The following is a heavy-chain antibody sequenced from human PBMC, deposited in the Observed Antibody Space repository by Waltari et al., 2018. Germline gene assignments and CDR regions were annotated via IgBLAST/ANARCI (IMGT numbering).Heavy chain of an antibody. CDR3: ARDLLWDTAMAGDAFDI. V-gene: IGHV1-18*01. CDR2: SSAYNGNT. J-gene: IGHJ3*02. CDR1: GYTFTSYG. D-gene: IGHD5-18*01. Sequence: QVQLVQSGAEVKKPGASVKVSCKASGYTFTSYGISWVRQAPGQGLEWMGWSSAYNGNTNYAQKLQGRVTMTTDTSTSTAYMELRSLRSDDTAVYYCARDLLWDTAMAGDAFDIWGQGTMVTVSS.